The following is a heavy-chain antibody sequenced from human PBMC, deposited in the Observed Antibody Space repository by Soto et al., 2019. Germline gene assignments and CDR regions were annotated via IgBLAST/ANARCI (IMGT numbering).Heavy chain of an antibody. V-gene: IGHV3-30*18. J-gene: IGHJ6*02. D-gene: IGHD5-12*01. CDR3: AKDPATVIPLGAAGLDV. CDR1: GFAFSTYG. Sequence: QVHLVESGGGVVQPGRSLRLSCVASGFAFSTYGMHWVRQAPGKGLEWVAVISYDGSHQYYADSVKGRFTISRDTSKNKLYLQMNSLRAEDTAVYYCAKDPATVIPLGAAGLDVWGQGTTVTVSS. CDR2: ISYDGSHQ.